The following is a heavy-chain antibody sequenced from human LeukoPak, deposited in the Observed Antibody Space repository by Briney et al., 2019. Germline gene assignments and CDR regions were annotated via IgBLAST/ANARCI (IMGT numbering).Heavy chain of an antibody. CDR2: IYSGGTI. J-gene: IGHJ4*02. Sequence: GGSLRLSCAASGFIFSSYSMNWVRQAPGKGLQWVSVIYSGGTIYYADSVKGRFTISRDFSKNTLYLQMNSLRAEDTAVYYCSREIVGLRVFDYWGQGTLVTVSS. D-gene: IGHD4-17*01. CDR3: SREIVGLRVFDY. V-gene: IGHV3-53*01. CDR1: GFIFSSYS.